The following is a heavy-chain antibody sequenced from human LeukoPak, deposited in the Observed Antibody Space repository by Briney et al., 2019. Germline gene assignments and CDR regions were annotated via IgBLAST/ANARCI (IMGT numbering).Heavy chain of an antibody. V-gene: IGHV3-23*01. Sequence: PGGSLRLSCAASGFTFSSYAMSWVRQAPGKGLEWVSAISGSGGSTYYADSVKGRFTISRDNSKNTLYLQMNSLRAEDTAAYYCANLPLGYYDYVWGSYSWGQGTLVTVSS. J-gene: IGHJ4*02. D-gene: IGHD3-16*01. CDR2: ISGSGGST. CDR3: ANLPLGYYDYVWGSYS. CDR1: GFTFSSYA.